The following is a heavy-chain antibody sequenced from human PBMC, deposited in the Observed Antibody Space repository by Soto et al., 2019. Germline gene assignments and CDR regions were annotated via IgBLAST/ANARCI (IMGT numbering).Heavy chain of an antibody. CDR1: GFTFSSYA. J-gene: IGHJ6*02. V-gene: IGHV3-30-3*01. D-gene: IGHD1-26*01. Sequence: QGQLVESGGGVVQPGRSRRLSCAASGFTFSSYAMHWVRQAPGKGLEWVAVISYDGSNKYYADSVKGRFTISRDNSKNTLYLQMNSLRAVDTAVYYCARVGSGRLAYYYGMDVWGQGTTVTVSS. CDR2: ISYDGSNK. CDR3: ARVGSGRLAYYYGMDV.